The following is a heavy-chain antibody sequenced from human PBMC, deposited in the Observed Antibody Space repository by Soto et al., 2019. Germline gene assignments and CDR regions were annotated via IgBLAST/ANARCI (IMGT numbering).Heavy chain of an antibody. V-gene: IGHV4-30-4*01. D-gene: IGHD5-12*01. CDR2: IHYSGST. CDR1: GGSISSGDYY. CDR3: ARGHVDIVATIYDY. J-gene: IGHJ4*02. Sequence: SETLSLTCTVSGGSISSGDYYWSWIRQPPGKGLEWIGYIHYSGSTYYNPSLKSRVTISVDTSKNQFSLKLSSVTAADTAVYYCARGHVDIVATIYDYWGQGTLVTVSS.